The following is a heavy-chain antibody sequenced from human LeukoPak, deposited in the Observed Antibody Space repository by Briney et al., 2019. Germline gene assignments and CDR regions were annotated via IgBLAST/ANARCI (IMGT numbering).Heavy chain of an antibody. V-gene: IGHV4-34*01. Sequence: SETLSLTCAVYGGSFSGYYWSWIRQPPGKGLEWIGGINHSGSTNYNPSLKSRVTISVDTSKNQFSLKLSSVTAADTAVYYCARRRGYSYGSLRYWGQGTLVTVSS. D-gene: IGHD5-18*01. CDR3: ARRRGYSYGSLRY. CDR1: GGSFSGYY. CDR2: INHSGST. J-gene: IGHJ4*02.